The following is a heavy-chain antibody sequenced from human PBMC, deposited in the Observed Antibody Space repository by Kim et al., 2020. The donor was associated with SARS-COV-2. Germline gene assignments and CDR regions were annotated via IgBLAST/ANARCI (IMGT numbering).Heavy chain of an antibody. CDR2: IRSKPNNHAT. Sequence: GGSLRLSCAASGFTFSDSAIHWVRQASGKGLEWVGRIRSKPNNHATAYAASVKGRFTISRDDSKNTAYLQMNSLKTEDTAMYYCTRLSCGDDCTGSRVDVSGEETMVTVCS. CDR1: GFTFSDSA. CDR3: TRLSCGDDCTGSRVDV. D-gene: IGHD2-21*02. V-gene: IGHV3-73*01. J-gene: IGHJ3*01.